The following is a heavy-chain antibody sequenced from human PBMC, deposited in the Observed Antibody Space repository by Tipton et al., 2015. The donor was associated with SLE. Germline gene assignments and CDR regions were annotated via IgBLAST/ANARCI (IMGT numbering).Heavy chain of an antibody. V-gene: IGHV3-53*01. Sequence: GSLRLSCAASGFTVSSNYMSWVRQAPGKGLEWVSVIYSGGSTYYADSVKGRFTISRDNARNTLYLQLSSLRAEDTGVYYCAKDRWAARFFDYWGQGTLVTVSS. CDR3: AKDRWAARFFDY. D-gene: IGHD6-6*01. J-gene: IGHJ4*02. CDR1: GFTVSSNY. CDR2: IYSGGST.